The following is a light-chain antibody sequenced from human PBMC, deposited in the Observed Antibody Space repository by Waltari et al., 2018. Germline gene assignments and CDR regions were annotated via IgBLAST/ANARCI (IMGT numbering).Light chain of an antibody. CDR2: ALS. CDR1: SSEVGTYNR. V-gene: IGLV2-18*02. CDR3: SSYTPSGTLV. Sequence: QSALTQPPSVSGSPGQSVTISCSGTSSEVGTYNRVSWYQQPPGTAPKLIIFALSSRPSGVPDRFSGSKSGSTASLTISGLQAEDEGDYYCSSYTPSGTLVFGGGTKLTVL. J-gene: IGLJ2*01.